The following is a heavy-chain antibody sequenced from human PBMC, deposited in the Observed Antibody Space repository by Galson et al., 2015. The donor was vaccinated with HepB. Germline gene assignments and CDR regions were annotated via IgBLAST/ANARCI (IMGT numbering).Heavy chain of an antibody. J-gene: IGHJ6*02. CDR2: ISSSGTTT. Sequence: SLRLSCAATGFTFSSYSMNWVRQAPGEGLEWISSISSSGTTTYYADSVRGRCTISRDNAKNSLYLQLNGLRAEDTALFYCARGKGGRSAFFLGLDVWGQGTTVTVSS. V-gene: IGHV3-48*04. CDR1: GFTFSSYS. CDR3: ARGKGGRSAFFLGLDV. D-gene: IGHD5-12*01.